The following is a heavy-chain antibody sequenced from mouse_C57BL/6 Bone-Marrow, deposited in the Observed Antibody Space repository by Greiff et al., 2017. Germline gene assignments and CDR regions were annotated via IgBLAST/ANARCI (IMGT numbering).Heavy chain of an antibody. CDR3: ATCPSYCDGSTLHFPYWYFDV. CDR2: INPSNGGT. CDR1: GYTFTSYW. Sequence: VQLQQPGTELVKPGASVKLSCKASGYTFTSYWMHWVKQRPGQGLEWIGNINPSNGGTNYNEKFKSKATLTVDKSSSTAYMQLSSLTSEDSAVXYCATCPSYCDGSTLHFPYWYFDVWGTGTTVTVSS. D-gene: IGHD1-1*01. J-gene: IGHJ1*03. V-gene: IGHV1-53*01.